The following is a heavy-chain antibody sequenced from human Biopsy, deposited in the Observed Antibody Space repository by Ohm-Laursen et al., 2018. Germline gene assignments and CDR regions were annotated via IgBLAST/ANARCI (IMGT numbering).Heavy chain of an antibody. CDR1: GFTYTNYA. Sequence: SLRLSCAASGFTYTNYAMSWVRQAPGKGLEWVSAITTSGETTYYTDPVKGRFTISRDNSKNTLYLQMNSLRAEDTAVYYCARSGWPENDAFDIWGQGTMVTVSS. CDR2: ITTSGETT. CDR3: ARSGWPENDAFDI. V-gene: IGHV3-23*01. D-gene: IGHD6-19*01. J-gene: IGHJ3*02.